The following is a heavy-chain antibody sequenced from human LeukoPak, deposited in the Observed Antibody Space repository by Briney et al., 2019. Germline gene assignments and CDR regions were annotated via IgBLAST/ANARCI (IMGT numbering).Heavy chain of an antibody. CDR1: GFTFNNYA. D-gene: IGHD6-19*01. V-gene: IGHV3-53*01. CDR3: AREYVDSSGWYAYFDL. Sequence: GGSLRLSCAASGFTFNNYAMSWVRQAPGKGLEWVSLIHIGGTTYYADSVRGRFTISRDNSKNTLYLQMNSLRAEDTAVYYCAREYVDSSGWYAYFDLWGQGTLVTVSS. J-gene: IGHJ4*02. CDR2: IHIGGTT.